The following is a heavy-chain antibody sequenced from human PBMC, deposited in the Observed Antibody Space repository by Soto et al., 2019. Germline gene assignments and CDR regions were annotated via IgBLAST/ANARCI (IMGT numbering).Heavy chain of an antibody. D-gene: IGHD6-6*01. V-gene: IGHV2-5*02. Sequence: GSGPTLGNPTQTLTLTCTFSGFSLSTSDVGVGWIRQPPGKALEWLAIIYWDDDKRYSPSLKSRLTITKDTSKNQVVLTVTNMDPVDTATYYCTHSKYSRSSFDYWGQGTLVTVSS. CDR3: THSKYSRSSFDY. J-gene: IGHJ4*02. CDR1: GFSLSTSDVG. CDR2: IYWDDDK.